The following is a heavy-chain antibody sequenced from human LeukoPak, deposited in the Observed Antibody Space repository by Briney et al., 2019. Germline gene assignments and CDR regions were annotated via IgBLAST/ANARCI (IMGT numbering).Heavy chain of an antibody. D-gene: IGHD3-3*01. J-gene: IGHJ3*02. Sequence: GGSLRLSCAASGFTFSSYSMHWVRQAPGKGLEWVAVIWYDGSNKYYADSVKGRFTISRDNSKNTLYLQMNSLRAEDTAVYYCARDEGNVFWSGPTSAFDIWGQGTMVTVSS. CDR2: IWYDGSNK. V-gene: IGHV3-33*01. CDR1: GFTFSSYS. CDR3: ARDEGNVFWSGPTSAFDI.